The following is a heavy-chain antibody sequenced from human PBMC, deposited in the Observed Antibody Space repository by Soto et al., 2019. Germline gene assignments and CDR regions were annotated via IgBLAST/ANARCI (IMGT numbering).Heavy chain of an antibody. J-gene: IGHJ5*02. CDR1: GGSISSYY. D-gene: IGHD2-2*01. V-gene: IGHV4-59*01. Sequence: PSETLSLTCTVSGGSISSYYWSWIRQPPGKGLEWIGYIYYSGSTNYNPSLKSRVTISVDTSKNQFSLKLSSVTAADTAVYYCARKTEGPYCSSTSCSNWFDPWGQGTLVTVSS. CDR2: IYYSGST. CDR3: ARKTEGPYCSSTSCSNWFDP.